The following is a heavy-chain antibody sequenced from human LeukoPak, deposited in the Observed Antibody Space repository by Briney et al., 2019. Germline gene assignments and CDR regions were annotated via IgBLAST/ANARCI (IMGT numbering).Heavy chain of an antibody. V-gene: IGHV1-3*03. CDR1: GYTFTSYA. Sequence: ASVKVSCKASGYTFTSYAMHWVRQAPGQRLEWMGWINAGNGNTEYSQEFQGRVTITRDTSASTAYMELSSLRSEDMAVYYCARGYSYYYYYYMDVWGKGTTVTVSS. D-gene: IGHD2-2*02. CDR2: INAGNGNT. CDR3: ARGYSYYYYYYMDV. J-gene: IGHJ6*03.